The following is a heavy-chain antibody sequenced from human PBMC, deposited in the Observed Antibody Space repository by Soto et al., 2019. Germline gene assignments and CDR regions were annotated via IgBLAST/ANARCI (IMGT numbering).Heavy chain of an antibody. CDR3: ARGIGYCSSINCYSSRRLRFDS. Sequence: QVQLQQWGAGLLKPSATLSLTCAVYGGSFSGYYWTWILQSTEKGLEWIGEVNHSGTTYYNPSLKTRVTISVHKPKNQFSLKMSSGTAADTAVYYCARGIGYCSSINCYSSRRLRFDSWGQGTLVTVSS. CDR1: GGSFSGYY. D-gene: IGHD2-2*01. CDR2: VNHSGTT. V-gene: IGHV4-34*01. J-gene: IGHJ4*02.